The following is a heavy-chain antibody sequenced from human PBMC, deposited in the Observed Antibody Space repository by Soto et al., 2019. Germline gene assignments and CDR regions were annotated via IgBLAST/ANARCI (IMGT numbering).Heavy chain of an antibody. Sequence: QVQLVESGGGVVQPGKSLRLSCAASGFTFSSYGMHWVRQAPGKGLEWVAVISYDGSNKYYADSVKGRFTISRDNSKNTLYLQMNSLRAEDTAVYYCAKDTAEIPVYGMYVWGQGTTVTVSS. D-gene: IGHD5-18*01. CDR1: GFTFSSYG. CDR2: ISYDGSNK. V-gene: IGHV3-30*18. J-gene: IGHJ6*02. CDR3: AKDTAEIPVYGMYV.